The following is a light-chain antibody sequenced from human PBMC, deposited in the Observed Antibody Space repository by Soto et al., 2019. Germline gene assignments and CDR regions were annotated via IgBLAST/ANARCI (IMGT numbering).Light chain of an antibody. Sequence: EIVLTQSPGTLSLSPGERATLSFRAAQGVTTNFAWYQQKSGQSPRLLIYDVSNRATGVPARFSGSGSETDFTLTISGLRSEDSAVYFCQQYNNWPFSFGQGTRLEIK. CDR1: QGVTTN. CDR3: QQYNNWPFS. V-gene: IGKV3-15*01. CDR2: DVS. J-gene: IGKJ5*01.